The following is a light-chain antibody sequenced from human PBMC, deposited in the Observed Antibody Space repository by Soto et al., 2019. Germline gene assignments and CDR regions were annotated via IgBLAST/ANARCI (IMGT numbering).Light chain of an antibody. CDR2: EVS. Sequence: TEPASVSGSPGQSITISCTGTSSDVGGYNYVSWFQHHPGKAPKLIIYEVSYRPSGVSNRFSGSKSGDTASLTISGLQAEDEADYYCSSFTNTITRYAFGTGTKVTVL. V-gene: IGLV2-14*01. CDR1: SSDVGGYNY. J-gene: IGLJ1*01. CDR3: SSFTNTITRYA.